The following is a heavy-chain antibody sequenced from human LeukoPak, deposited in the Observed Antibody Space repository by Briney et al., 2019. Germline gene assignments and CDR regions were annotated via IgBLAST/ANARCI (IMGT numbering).Heavy chain of an antibody. CDR1: GFTFSSYG. CDR2: ISYDGSNK. CDR3: ATPDYYDSHQHEYFQH. V-gene: IGHV3-30*03. D-gene: IGHD3-22*01. Sequence: GGSLRLSCAASGFTFSSYGMHWVRQAPGKGLEWVAVISYDGSNKYYADSVKGRFTISRDNSKNTLYLQMNSLRAEDTAVYYCATPDYYDSHQHEYFQHWGQGTLVTVS. J-gene: IGHJ1*01.